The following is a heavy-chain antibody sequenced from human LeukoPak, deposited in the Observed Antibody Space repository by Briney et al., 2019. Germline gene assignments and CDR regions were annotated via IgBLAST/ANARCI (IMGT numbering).Heavy chain of an antibody. Sequence: QPGRSLRLSCAASGFTFSSYAIHWVRQAPGKGLEWVAVISYDGTNKYYADSVEGRFTISRDNSKNTLYLQMNSLRAKDTAVYYCARGPRCSGGSCYADNWGQGTLVTVSS. CDR2: ISYDGTNK. J-gene: IGHJ4*02. CDR1: GFTFSSYA. CDR3: ARGPRCSGGSCYADN. V-gene: IGHV3-30*04. D-gene: IGHD2-15*01.